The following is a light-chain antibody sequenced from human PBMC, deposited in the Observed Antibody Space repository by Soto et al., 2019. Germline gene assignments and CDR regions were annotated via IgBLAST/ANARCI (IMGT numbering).Light chain of an antibody. V-gene: IGLV2-14*01. Sequence: QSVLTQPASVSGSPGQSITISCTGSTSDVGSSNYVSWYQQHPGEAPKLILYEVSHRPSGVSDRFSGSKSGNTASLTVSWLQAEDEADYYCSSFTTSSTLVVFGGGTKLTVL. CDR1: TSDVGSSNY. CDR3: SSFTTSSTLVV. J-gene: IGLJ2*01. CDR2: EVS.